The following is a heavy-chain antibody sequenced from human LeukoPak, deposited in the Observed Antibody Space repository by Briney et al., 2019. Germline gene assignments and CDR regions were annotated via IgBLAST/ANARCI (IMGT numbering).Heavy chain of an antibody. CDR1: GFTFSNAW. CDR2: IKSKTDGGTT. D-gene: IGHD1-26*01. Sequence: GGSLRLSCAASGFTFSNAWLTWVRQAPGKGLEWVGRIKSKTDGGTTDYAARVQGRFTISRDDSKNTLYLQMNSLKTEDTAVYYCTTYSGSYSFDYWGQGTLVTVSS. CDR3: TTYSGSYSFDY. V-gene: IGHV3-15*01. J-gene: IGHJ4*02.